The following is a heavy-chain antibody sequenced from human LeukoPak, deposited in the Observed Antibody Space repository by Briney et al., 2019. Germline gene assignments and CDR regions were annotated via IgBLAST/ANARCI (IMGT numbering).Heavy chain of an antibody. CDR1: GGSISSYY. Sequence: SETLSLTCTVSGGSISSYYWSWIRQPPGKGLEWIGYIYYSGSTNYNPSLKSRVTISVDRSKNQFSLKLSSVTAADTAVYYCARVGDIVVVPADRIDAFDIWGQGTMVTVSS. V-gene: IGHV4-59*12. CDR2: IYYSGST. D-gene: IGHD2-2*01. J-gene: IGHJ3*02. CDR3: ARVGDIVVVPADRIDAFDI.